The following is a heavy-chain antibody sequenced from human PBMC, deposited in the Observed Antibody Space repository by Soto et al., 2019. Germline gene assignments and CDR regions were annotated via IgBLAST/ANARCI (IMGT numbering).Heavy chain of an antibody. J-gene: IGHJ4*02. Sequence: ASVKVSCKVSGYTLTELSMHWVRQAPGKGLEWMGGFDPEDGETIYAQKFQGRVTMTEDTSTDTAYMELSSLRSEDTAVYYCATGILQLADPIPDYWGQGTLVTVSS. CDR1: GYTLTELS. CDR3: ATGILQLADPIPDY. CDR2: FDPEDGET. V-gene: IGHV1-24*01. D-gene: IGHD6-13*01.